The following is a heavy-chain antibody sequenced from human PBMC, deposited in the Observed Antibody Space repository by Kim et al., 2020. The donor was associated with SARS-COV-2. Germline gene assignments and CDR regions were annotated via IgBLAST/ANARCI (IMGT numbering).Heavy chain of an antibody. V-gene: IGHV4-34*01. CDR2: INHSGST. CDR1: GGSFSGYY. Sequence: SETLSLTCAVYGGSFSGYYWSWIRQPPGKGLEWIGEINHSGSTNYNPSLKSRVTISVDTSKNQFSLKLSSVTAADTAVYYCARYRFDYCSGGSCYSENWGQGTLVTVSS. CDR3: ARYRFDYCSGGSCYSEN. J-gene: IGHJ1*01. D-gene: IGHD2-15*01.